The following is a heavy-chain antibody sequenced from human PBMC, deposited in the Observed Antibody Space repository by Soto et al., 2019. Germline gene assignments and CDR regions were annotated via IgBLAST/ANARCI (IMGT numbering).Heavy chain of an antibody. CDR2: INPNDGGT. V-gene: IGHV1-46*01. CDR3: AREITGTTLADYYYYYYGMDV. CDR1: GYTFSSNY. D-gene: IGHD1-7*01. Sequence: ASVKVSCKASGYTFSSNYIHWVRQAPGQGPEWMGMINPNDGGTRYAQKFQGRVTMTRDTSTSTVYMDLSSLKSDDTAVYYCAREITGTTLADYYYYYYGMDVWGQGTSVTVSS. J-gene: IGHJ6*02.